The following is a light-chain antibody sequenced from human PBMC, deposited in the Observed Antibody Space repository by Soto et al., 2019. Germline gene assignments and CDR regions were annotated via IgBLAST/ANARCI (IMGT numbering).Light chain of an antibody. V-gene: IGLV2-14*01. CDR3: SSYTSSSAWV. CDR1: SSDVGGYNY. CDR2: EVS. J-gene: IGLJ3*02. Sequence: QSVLTQPASVSGSPGQWITISCTGTSSDVGGYNYVSWYQQHPGKVPKLMIYEVSNRPSGVSNRFSGSKSGNTASLTISGLQAEDEADYYCSSYTSSSAWVFGGGTKVTVL.